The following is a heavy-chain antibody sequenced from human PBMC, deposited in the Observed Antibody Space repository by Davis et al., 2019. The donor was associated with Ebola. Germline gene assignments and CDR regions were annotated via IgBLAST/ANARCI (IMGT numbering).Heavy chain of an antibody. J-gene: IGHJ4*02. CDR3: ARDLFTHYDFWSGSPDY. D-gene: IGHD3-3*01. Sequence: GESLKISCAASGFTFSSHWMSWVRQAPGKGLEWVSYISSSGSTIYYADSVKGRFTISRDNAKNSLYLQMNSLRDEDTAVYYCARDLFTHYDFWSGSPDYWGQGTLVTVSS. CDR1: GFTFSSHW. CDR2: ISSSGSTI. V-gene: IGHV3-48*02.